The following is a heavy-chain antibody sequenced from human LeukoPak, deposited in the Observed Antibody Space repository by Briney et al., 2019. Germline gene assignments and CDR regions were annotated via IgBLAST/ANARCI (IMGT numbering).Heavy chain of an antibody. CDR2: ISAYNGNT. CDR3: ARGIAAAGSRYYYYYYYMDV. D-gene: IGHD6-13*01. Sequence: GASVKVSCKASGYTFTSYGISWVRQAPGQGLEWMGWISAYNGNTNYAQKLQGRVTMTTDTSTGTAYMELRSLRSDDTAVYYCARGIAAAGSRYYYYYYYMDVWGKGTTVTISS. V-gene: IGHV1-18*01. J-gene: IGHJ6*03. CDR1: GYTFTSYG.